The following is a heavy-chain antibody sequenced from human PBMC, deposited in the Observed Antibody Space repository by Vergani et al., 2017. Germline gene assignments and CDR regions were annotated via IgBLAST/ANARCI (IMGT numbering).Heavy chain of an antibody. V-gene: IGHV4-61*02. Sequence: QVQLQESGPGLLKPSQTLSLTCTVSGASVSRGTYYWTWIRQPAGKKLEWIVRMYTSGHTIYNPSLESRVTMSVDTSKNQFSLQLSSVTAADTAVYYCARASHVINCYSEGPNGPGYYYMDVWGKGTTVTVSS. D-gene: IGHD2-21*01. J-gene: IGHJ6*03. CDR1: GASVSRGTYY. CDR3: ARASHVINCYSEGPNGPGYYYMDV. CDR2: MYTSGHT.